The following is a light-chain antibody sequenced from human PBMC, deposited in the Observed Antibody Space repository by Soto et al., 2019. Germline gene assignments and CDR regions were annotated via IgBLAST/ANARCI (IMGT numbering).Light chain of an antibody. CDR2: AAS. Sequence: DIQMTQSPSSRSSSVVDTVTITCRASQSISSYLNWYQQKPGKAPKLLIFAASSLQSGVPSRFSGSGSGTDFTLTVSSLQPEDFATYHCQQSYTSRITFGLGTRLEIK. CDR1: QSISSY. CDR3: QQSYTSRIT. V-gene: IGKV1-39*01. J-gene: IGKJ5*01.